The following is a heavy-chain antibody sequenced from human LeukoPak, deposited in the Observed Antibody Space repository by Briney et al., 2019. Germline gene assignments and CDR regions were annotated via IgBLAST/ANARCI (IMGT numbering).Heavy chain of an antibody. CDR1: GYTFTSYD. J-gene: IGHJ4*02. Sequence: ASVKVSCKASGYTFTSYDINWVPQATGHGREGMGWMNPNSGNTGYAQKFPGRVTMTRNTSISTAYMELSSLRSEDTAVYYCVLISGWHYYFDYWGQGTLVTVSS. D-gene: IGHD6-19*01. CDR2: MNPNSGNT. CDR3: VLISGWHYYFDY. V-gene: IGHV1-8*01.